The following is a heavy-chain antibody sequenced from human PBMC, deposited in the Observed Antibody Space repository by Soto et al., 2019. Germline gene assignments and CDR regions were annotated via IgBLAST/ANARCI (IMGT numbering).Heavy chain of an antibody. CDR1: GFTFSSYS. CDR2: ISGSSSSI. CDR3: AKDMLGDYGENGAFDI. V-gene: IGHV3-48*01. J-gene: IGHJ3*02. D-gene: IGHD4-17*01. Sequence: EVQLVESGGGLVQPGGSLRLSCAASGFTFSSYSMNWVRQAPGKGLEWVSYISGSSSSIYYADSVKGRFTISRDNAKNTLYLQMNSLRAEDTAVYYCAKDMLGDYGENGAFDIWGQGTMVTVSS.